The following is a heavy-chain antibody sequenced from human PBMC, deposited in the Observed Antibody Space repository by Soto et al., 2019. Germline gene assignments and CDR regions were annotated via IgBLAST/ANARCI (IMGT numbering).Heavy chain of an antibody. CDR3: AREAEVPAALSWFDP. CDR1: GFTFSSYS. CDR2: ISSSSSTI. Sequence: GGSLRLSCAASGFTFSSYSMYWVRQAPGKGLEWVSYISSSSSTIYYADSAKGRFTISRDNAKNSLYLQMNSLRAEDTAVYYCAREAEVPAALSWFDPWGQGTLVTVSS. J-gene: IGHJ5*02. D-gene: IGHD2-2*01. V-gene: IGHV3-48*01.